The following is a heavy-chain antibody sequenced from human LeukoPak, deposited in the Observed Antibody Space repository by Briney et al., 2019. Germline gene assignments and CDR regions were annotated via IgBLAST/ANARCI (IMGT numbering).Heavy chain of an antibody. CDR2: ISGSGGST. CDR1: GFTCSSYA. Sequence: GGSLRLSCAASGFTCSSYAMSWVRQAPGKGLEWVSAISGSGGSTYYADSVKGRFTISRDNSKNTLYLQMNSLRAEDTAVYYCAKVRDDYGDYYFDYWGQGTLVTVSS. CDR3: AKVRDDYGDYYFDY. D-gene: IGHD4-17*01. V-gene: IGHV3-23*01. J-gene: IGHJ4*02.